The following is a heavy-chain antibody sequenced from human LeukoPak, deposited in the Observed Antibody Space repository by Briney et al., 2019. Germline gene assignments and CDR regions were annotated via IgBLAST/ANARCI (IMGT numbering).Heavy chain of an antibody. CDR1: GYTFTGYY. V-gene: IGHV1-2*02. D-gene: IGHD3-10*01. CDR2: INPNSGGT. J-gene: IGHJ3*02. CDR3: ARDQYYYGSGSDAFDI. Sequence: ASVKVSCKASGYTFTGYYMHWVRQAPGQGREWMGWINPNSGGTNYAQKFQGRVAMTRDTSISTAYMELSRLRSDDTAVYYCARDQYYYGSGSDAFDIWGQGTMVTVSS.